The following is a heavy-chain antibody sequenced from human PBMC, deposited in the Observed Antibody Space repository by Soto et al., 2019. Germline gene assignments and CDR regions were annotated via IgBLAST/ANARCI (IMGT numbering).Heavy chain of an antibody. Sequence: QVQLVQSGAEVKKPGSSVKVSCKASGGTFSSYAISWVRQAPGQGLEWMAVISYDGSNKYYADSVKGRFTISRDNSKNTLYLQMNSLRAEDTAVYYCARDSPSTPNSYYYGMDVWGQGTTVTVSS. V-gene: IGHV3-30*16. CDR2: ISYDGSNK. CDR3: ARDSPSTPNSYYYGMDV. D-gene: IGHD4-4*01. CDR1: GGTFSSYA. J-gene: IGHJ6*02.